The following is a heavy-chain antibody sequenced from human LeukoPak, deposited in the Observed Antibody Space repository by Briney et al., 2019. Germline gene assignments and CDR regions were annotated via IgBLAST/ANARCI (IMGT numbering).Heavy chain of an antibody. Sequence: SETLSLTCTVSGGSINSGNYYWAWIRQPPGEGLEWIGSIYSGGTTYYKPSLKSRVTISVDTSTNQFSLRLSSVTATDTAIYYCARHKYGYGPDYWGQGALVTVSS. CDR1: GGSINSGNYY. D-gene: IGHD5-18*01. J-gene: IGHJ4*02. CDR2: IYSGGTT. V-gene: IGHV4-39*01. CDR3: ARHKYGYGPDY.